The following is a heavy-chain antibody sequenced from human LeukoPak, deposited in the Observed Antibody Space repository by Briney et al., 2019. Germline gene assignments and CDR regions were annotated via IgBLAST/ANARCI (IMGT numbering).Heavy chain of an antibody. CDR3: AKDIDWGRFDV. CDR1: GFTFSSHG. V-gene: IGHV3-23*01. Sequence: GGSLRLSCAASGFTFSSHGMDWVRQAPGMGLEWVSDVSPSGDITYYADSVKGRSAISRDNSRNTVYFQLNSLRADDTAVYYCAKDIDWGRFDVWGRGTLVTVSS. CDR2: VSPSGDIT. D-gene: IGHD7-27*01. J-gene: IGHJ2*01.